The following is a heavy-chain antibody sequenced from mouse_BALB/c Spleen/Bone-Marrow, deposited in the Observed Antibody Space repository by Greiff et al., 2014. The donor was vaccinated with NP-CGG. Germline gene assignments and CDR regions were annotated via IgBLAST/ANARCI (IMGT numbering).Heavy chain of an antibody. CDR1: GFTFSNYW. J-gene: IGHJ4*01. Sequence: EVQGVESGGGLVQPGRSMILSCVASGFTFSNYWMHWVRQSPEKGLEWVAEIRLKSNNFATNYAESVRGRFTISRDDSKSGVYLQMNNLRPEDTGIYSCTRWSANAMDYWGQGTSVTVSS. CDR3: TRWSANAMDY. V-gene: IGHV6-6*02. CDR2: IRLKSNNFAT. D-gene: IGHD1-1*02.